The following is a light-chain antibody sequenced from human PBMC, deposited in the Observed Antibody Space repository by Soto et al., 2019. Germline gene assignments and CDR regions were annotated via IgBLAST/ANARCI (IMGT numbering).Light chain of an antibody. CDR1: QSITRW. J-gene: IGKJ5*01. V-gene: IGKV1-5*01. Sequence: DIQMTQSPSTLSASVGNRVTLTCRASQSITRWLAWYQQKPGKAPKLLIFDASTLESGVPSRFSGSGYGTEFTLTISSLEPEDFAVYYCQQRSNWPKTFGQGTRLEIK. CDR2: DAS. CDR3: QQRSNWPKT.